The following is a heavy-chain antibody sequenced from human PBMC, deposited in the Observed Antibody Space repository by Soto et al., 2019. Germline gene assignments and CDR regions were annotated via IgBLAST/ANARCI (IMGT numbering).Heavy chain of an antibody. CDR3: ARVGATGEAFDI. D-gene: IGHD1-26*01. Sequence: PGGSLRLSCAASGFTFTTFWMSWVRQAPGKGLEWVANIKQDGSGKYYVDSVKGRFTISRDNAKNSLYLQMNSLRAEDTAVYYCARVGATGEAFDIWGQGTMVTVSS. V-gene: IGHV3-7*01. CDR1: GFTFTTFW. CDR2: IKQDGSGK. J-gene: IGHJ3*02.